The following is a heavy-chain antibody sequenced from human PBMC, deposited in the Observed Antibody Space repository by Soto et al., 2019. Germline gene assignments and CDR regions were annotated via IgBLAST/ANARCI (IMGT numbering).Heavy chain of an antibody. CDR1: GFTFNSYA. D-gene: IGHD3-22*01. Sequence: EVQLLESGGGLVQPGGYLRLSCAASGFTFNSYAMSWVRQAPGKGLEWVSAISARGGSTSYADSVKGRFTISRDNSKNTLYLQVNRLRAEDTALYYCAKSRTNYYDNSGYFSWGQGTLVTVSS. CDR3: AKSRTNYYDNSGYFS. V-gene: IGHV3-23*01. CDR2: ISARGGST. J-gene: IGHJ4*02.